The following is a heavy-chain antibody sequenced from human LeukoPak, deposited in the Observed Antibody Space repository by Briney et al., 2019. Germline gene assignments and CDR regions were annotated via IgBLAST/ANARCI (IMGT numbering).Heavy chain of an antibody. V-gene: IGHV5-51*01. CDR1: GYSFTSYW. D-gene: IGHD5-24*01. CDR3: ARQRATDGYNNHDAFDI. Sequence: GESLKISCKGSGYSFTSYWIGWVRQMPGKGLEWMGIIYPGDSDTRYSPSFQGQVTISADKSISTAYLQWSSLKASDTAMYYCARQRATDGYNNHDAFDIWGQGTMVTVSS. CDR2: IYPGDSDT. J-gene: IGHJ3*02.